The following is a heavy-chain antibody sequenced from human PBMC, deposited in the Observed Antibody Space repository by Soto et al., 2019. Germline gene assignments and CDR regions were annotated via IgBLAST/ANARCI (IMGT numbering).Heavy chain of an antibody. CDR1: GFTFSSYS. Sequence: EVQLVESGGGLVQPGGSLRLSCAASGFTFSSYSMNWVRQAPGKGLEWVSYISSSSSTIYYADSVKGRFTISRDNAKNSLYLQMNSLRAEDTAVYYCARERDYFDYWGQGPLVTVSS. CDR3: ARERDYFDY. CDR2: ISSSSSTI. V-gene: IGHV3-48*01. J-gene: IGHJ4*02.